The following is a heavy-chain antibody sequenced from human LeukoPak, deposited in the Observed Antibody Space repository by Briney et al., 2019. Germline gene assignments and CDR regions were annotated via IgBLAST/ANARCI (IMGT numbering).Heavy chain of an antibody. CDR1: GFTFSSYG. J-gene: IGHJ4*02. D-gene: IGHD1-20*01. CDR2: ISYDGSNK. Sequence: GRSLRLSCAASGFTFSSYGMHWVRQAPGKGLEWVAVISYDGSNKYYADSVKGRFTISRDNSKNTLYLQMNSLRAEDTAVYYCAKGLGFITVTGTFDYWGQGTLVTVSS. CDR3: AKGLGFITVTGTFDY. V-gene: IGHV3-30*18.